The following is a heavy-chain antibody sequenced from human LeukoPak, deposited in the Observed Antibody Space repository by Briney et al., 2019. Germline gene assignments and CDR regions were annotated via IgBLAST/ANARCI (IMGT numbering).Heavy chain of an antibody. D-gene: IGHD2-21*02. CDR2: IIISISYI. Sequence: GGSLRLSCAASGFSFSTYSMNWVRQAPGKGLEWVSYIIISISYIYYPDSVNSPFTISRDNAKNSLYLQMNSLRAEDTAVYYCARDLYCGGDCSLGYFDLWGRGTLVTVSS. J-gene: IGHJ2*01. V-gene: IGHV3-21*06. CDR1: GFSFSTYS. CDR3: ARDLYCGGDCSLGYFDL.